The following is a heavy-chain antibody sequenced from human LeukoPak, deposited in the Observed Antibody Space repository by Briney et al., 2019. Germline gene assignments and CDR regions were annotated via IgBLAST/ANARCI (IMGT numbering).Heavy chain of an antibody. Sequence: PSETLSLTCTVSGGSIRGDFWSWIRQPPGKGLEWVAYIHSTGSTNYNPSLKSRVTISVDTSKNQFSLKPSSVTAADTAVYYCARDGYYYGSGPPRRYFDYWGQGTLVTVSS. CDR1: GGSIRGDF. CDR3: ARDGYYYGSGPPRRYFDY. D-gene: IGHD3-10*01. J-gene: IGHJ4*02. CDR2: IHSTGST. V-gene: IGHV4-59*01.